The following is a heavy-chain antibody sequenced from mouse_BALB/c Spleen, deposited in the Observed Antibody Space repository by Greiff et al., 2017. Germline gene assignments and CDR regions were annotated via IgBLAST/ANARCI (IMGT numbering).Heavy chain of an antibody. Sequence: QVQLQQSGPGLVQPSQSLSITCTVSGFSLTSYGVHWVRQSPGKGLEWLGVIWSGGSTDYNAAFISRLSISKDNSKSQVFFKMNSLQANDTAIYYCARREDTTVVATNYYAMDYWGQGTSVTVSS. D-gene: IGHD1-1*01. J-gene: IGHJ4*01. CDR2: IWSGGST. CDR1: GFSLTSYG. V-gene: IGHV2-2*02. CDR3: ARREDTTVVATNYYAMDY.